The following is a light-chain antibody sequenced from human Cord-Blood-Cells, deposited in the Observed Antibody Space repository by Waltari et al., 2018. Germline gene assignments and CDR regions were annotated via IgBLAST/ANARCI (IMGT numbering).Light chain of an antibody. V-gene: IGKV2-28*01. CDR1: PSLLHSNGYNY. Sequence: DIVMTQSPLSLPVTPGEPASISCRSSPSLLHSNGYNYLDWYLQKPGQSPQLLFYLGSIRASGVPDRFSGSGSGTDFTLKISRVEAEDVGVYYCMQALQTPWTFGQGTKVEIK. CDR3: MQALQTPWT. J-gene: IGKJ1*01. CDR2: LGS.